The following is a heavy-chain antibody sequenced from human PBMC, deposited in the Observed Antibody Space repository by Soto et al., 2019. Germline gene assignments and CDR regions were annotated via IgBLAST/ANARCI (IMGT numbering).Heavy chain of an antibody. Sequence: ASVKVSCKASGYTFTSYGISWVEQAPGQGLEWMGWISAYNDNTNYAQKLQGRVTMTTDTSTSTAYMELRSLRSDDTAVYYCARGGNSGSYYEGWFDPWGQGTLVTVSS. CDR2: ISAYNDNT. D-gene: IGHD1-26*01. J-gene: IGHJ5*02. V-gene: IGHV1-18*04. CDR3: ARGGNSGSYYEGWFDP. CDR1: GYTFTSYG.